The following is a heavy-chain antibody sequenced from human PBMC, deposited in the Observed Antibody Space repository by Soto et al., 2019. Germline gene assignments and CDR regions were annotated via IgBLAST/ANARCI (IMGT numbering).Heavy chain of an antibody. D-gene: IGHD2-21*02. CDR1: GFTFSSYS. J-gene: IGHJ3*02. CDR2: ISSSSSYI. Sequence: GGSLRLSCAASGFTFSSYSMNWVRQAPGKGLEWVSSISSSSSYIYYADSVKGRFTISRDNAKNSLYLQMNSLRAEDTAVYYRARDTRYCDGDCYSHLVGAFDIWGQGTMVTVSS. V-gene: IGHV3-21*01. CDR3: ARDTRYCDGDCYSHLVGAFDI.